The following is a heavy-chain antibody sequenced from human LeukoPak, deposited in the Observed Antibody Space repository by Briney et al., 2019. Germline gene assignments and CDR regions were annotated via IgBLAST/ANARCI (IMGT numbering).Heavy chain of an antibody. J-gene: IGHJ6*03. CDR1: GGSISSGNYY. D-gene: IGHD4-11*01. V-gene: IGHV4-61*02. Sequence: SETLSLTCTVSGGSISSGNYYWSWIRQPAGKGLEWVGRIYTSGSTNYNPSLKSRVTISVDTSKNQFSLKLSSVTAADTAVYYCARMGDYSNYYYYYYMDVWGKGTTVTVSS. CDR2: IYTSGST. CDR3: ARMGDYSNYYYYYYMDV.